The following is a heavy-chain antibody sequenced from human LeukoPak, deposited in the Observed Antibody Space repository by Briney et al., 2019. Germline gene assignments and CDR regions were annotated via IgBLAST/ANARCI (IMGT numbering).Heavy chain of an antibody. D-gene: IGHD6-19*01. CDR2: LNGDGSRT. J-gene: IGHJ5*01. Sequence: GSLRLSCAASGFPFSTDWMHWVRQAPGKGLVWVSRLNGDGSRTTYADSVKGRFTISRDNAKNTLYLQMNSLRAEGTAVYYCARDLSGWSDFWGLGTLVTVSS. CDR3: ARDLSGWSDF. V-gene: IGHV3-74*01. CDR1: GFPFSTDW.